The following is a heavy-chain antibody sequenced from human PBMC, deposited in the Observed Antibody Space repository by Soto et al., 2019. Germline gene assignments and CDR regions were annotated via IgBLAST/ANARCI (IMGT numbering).Heavy chain of an antibody. D-gene: IGHD3-9*01. CDR3: AKDTVLRYFDWLSGYFDY. CDR2: ISGSGGST. CDR1: GFTFSSYA. V-gene: IGHV3-23*01. Sequence: GGSLRLSCAASGFTFSSYAMSWVRQAPGKGLEWVSAISGSGGSTYYADSVKGRFTISRDNSKNTLYLQMNSLRAEDTAVYYCAKDTVLRYFDWLSGYFDYWGQGTLVTVSS. J-gene: IGHJ4*02.